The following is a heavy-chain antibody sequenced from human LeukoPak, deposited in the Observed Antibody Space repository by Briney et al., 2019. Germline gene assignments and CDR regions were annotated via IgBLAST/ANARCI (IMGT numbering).Heavy chain of an antibody. D-gene: IGHD3-22*01. Sequence: GGSLRLSCAASGFTFSSYPMHWVRQAPGKGLEWVALISYDGTHKYYADSGKGRFTISRDNSKNTLYLLMNGLRVEDTAVYFCARVLYDSSGYYIDYWGQGTLVTVSS. CDR3: ARVLYDSSGYYIDY. CDR1: GFTFSSYP. J-gene: IGHJ4*02. V-gene: IGHV3-30*04. CDR2: ISYDGTHK.